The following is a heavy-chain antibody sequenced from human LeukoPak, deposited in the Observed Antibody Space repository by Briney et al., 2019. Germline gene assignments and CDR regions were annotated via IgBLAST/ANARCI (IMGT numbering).Heavy chain of an antibody. CDR3: ARTTEANSWRKRYYDYYMDV. CDR1: GGSISSYY. Sequence: SETLSLTRTVSGGSISSYYWSWLRQPPGKGLEWVGYIYYSGRTNYNPSLQSRVTIPVHTSKNQSPLKLSSVTAADTAVYYGARTTEANSWRKRYYDYYMDVWGKGTTVSVSS. CDR2: IYYSGRT. J-gene: IGHJ6*03. V-gene: IGHV4-59*01. D-gene: IGHD6-13*01.